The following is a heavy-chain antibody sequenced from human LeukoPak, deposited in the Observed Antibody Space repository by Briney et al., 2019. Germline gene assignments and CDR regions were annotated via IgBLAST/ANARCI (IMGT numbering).Heavy chain of an antibody. CDR1: RFTFGTYA. V-gene: IGHV3-23*01. CDR3: AKDLFGITGDY. D-gene: IGHD3-16*01. CDR2: ILSSGSRT. J-gene: IGHJ4*02. Sequence: GSLRLACAASRFTFGTYAMACVRHAPRKGRDWVSAILSSGSRTSYADSVKGRFTISRDNSKNTLYLQMNSLRAEDTAVYYCAKDLFGITGDYWGQGTLVTVSS.